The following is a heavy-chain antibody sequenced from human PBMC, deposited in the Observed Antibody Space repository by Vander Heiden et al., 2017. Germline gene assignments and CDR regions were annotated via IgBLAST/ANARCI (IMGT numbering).Heavy chain of an antibody. CDR1: GGSISSYY. CDR2: IYYSGST. D-gene: IGHD2-15*01. CDR3: ARDSGGNPMFDP. V-gene: IGHV4-59*01. Sequence: QVQLQESGPGLVKPSETLSLPCTASGGSISSYYWSWIRQPPGKGLEWIGYIYYSGSTNYNPSLKSRVTISVDTSKNQFSLKLSSVTAADTAVYYCARDSGGNPMFDPWGQGTLVTVSS. J-gene: IGHJ5*02.